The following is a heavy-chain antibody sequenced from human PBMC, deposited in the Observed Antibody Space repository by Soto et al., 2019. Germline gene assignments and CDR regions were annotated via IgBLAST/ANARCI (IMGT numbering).Heavy chain of an antibody. CDR3: ARGQYYSGSGSYYLFDY. J-gene: IGHJ4*02. V-gene: IGHV3-74*01. CDR1: GFTFSTYG. D-gene: IGHD3-10*01. Sequence: PGGSLRLSCAASGFTFSTYGMHWVRQAPGKGLVWVSRINSDGSTTLYADSVKGRFTISRDNAKNTLYLQMNSLRAEDTAVYYCARGQYYSGSGSYYLFDYWGQGTLVTVSS. CDR2: INSDGSTT.